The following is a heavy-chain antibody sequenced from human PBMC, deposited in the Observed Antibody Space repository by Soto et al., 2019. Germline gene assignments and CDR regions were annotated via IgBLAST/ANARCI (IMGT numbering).Heavy chain of an antibody. D-gene: IGHD2-21*02. Sequence: GESLKISCKGSGYSFTSYWIGWVRQMPGKGLEWMGIIYPGDSDTRYSPSFQGQVTISADKSISTAYLQWSSLKASDAAMYYCARRRPYCAGDCYAFDIWGQGTMVTVSS. V-gene: IGHV5-51*01. CDR1: GYSFTSYW. J-gene: IGHJ3*02. CDR2: IYPGDSDT. CDR3: ARRRPYCAGDCYAFDI.